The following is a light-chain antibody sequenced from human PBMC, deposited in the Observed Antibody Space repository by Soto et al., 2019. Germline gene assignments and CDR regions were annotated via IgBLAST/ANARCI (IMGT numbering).Light chain of an antibody. J-gene: IGKJ5*01. Sequence: EIVLTQSPGTLSLSPGERATLSCRASQRVSSGYLAWYQQKPGQAPRLLIYDTSTRATGIPARFSGSGSGTEFTLTISSLQSEDFAVYYCQQHNNWPPITFGQGTRLEI. CDR2: DTS. CDR3: QQHNNWPPIT. CDR1: QRVSSGY. V-gene: IGKV3-15*01.